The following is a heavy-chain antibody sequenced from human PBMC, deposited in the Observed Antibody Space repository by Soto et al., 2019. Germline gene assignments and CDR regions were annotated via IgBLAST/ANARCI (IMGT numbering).Heavy chain of an antibody. CDR3: ARGMAVAGDYYYYGMDV. CDR2: IIPIFGTA. J-gene: IGHJ6*02. Sequence: QVQLVQSGAEVQKPGSSVKVSCKASGGTFSSYAISWVRQAPGQGLEWMGGIIPIFGTANYAQKFQGRVTITADESTSTAYMELSSLRSEDTAVYYCARGMAVAGDYYYYGMDVWGQGTTVTVSS. V-gene: IGHV1-69*01. CDR1: GGTFSSYA. D-gene: IGHD6-19*01.